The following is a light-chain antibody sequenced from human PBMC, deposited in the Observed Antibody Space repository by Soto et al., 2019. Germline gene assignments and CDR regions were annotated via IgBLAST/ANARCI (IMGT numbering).Light chain of an antibody. CDR1: SSNIGTNY. J-gene: IGLJ1*01. CDR3: GAWDSSLGTYF. CDR2: END. Sequence: QSVLTQPPSVSAAPGQRVTISCSGSSSNIGTNYVSWYQQLPGTAPKLLIFENDKRPSGIPDRFSGSKSGTSAALGIIGLQTGDEADYSCGAWDSSLGTYFFGTVTKVTVL. V-gene: IGLV1-51*02.